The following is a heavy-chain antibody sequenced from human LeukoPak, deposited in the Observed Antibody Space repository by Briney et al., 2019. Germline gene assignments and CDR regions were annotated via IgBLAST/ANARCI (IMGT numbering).Heavy chain of an antibody. V-gene: IGHV4-34*01. CDR2: INHRGRT. CDR1: NGSFSGYY. CDR3: ARVTKGEWELLGY. Sequence: SETLSLTCAVSNGSFSGYYWSWIRQPPGKGLEWLGEINHRGRTYYNPSLLSRVTISVDTSKNQLSLKVTSVTAADTAVYYCARVTKGEWELLGYWGQGTLVTVSS. D-gene: IGHD1-26*01. J-gene: IGHJ4*02.